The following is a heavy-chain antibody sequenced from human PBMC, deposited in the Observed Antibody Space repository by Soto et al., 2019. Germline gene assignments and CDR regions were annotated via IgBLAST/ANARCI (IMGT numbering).Heavy chain of an antibody. D-gene: IGHD3-9*01. V-gene: IGHV3-30*18. CDR3: AKENPAYYDTLTGYPDDAFDI. CDR2: ISYDGSNK. J-gene: IGHJ3*02. Sequence: QVQLVESGGGVVQPGRSLRLSCAASGFTFSSYGMHWVRQAPGKGLEWVAVISYDGSNKYYADSVKGRFTISRDNSKNTLYLQMNSLRAEDTAVYYCAKENPAYYDTLTGYPDDAFDIWGQGTMVTVSS. CDR1: GFTFSSYG.